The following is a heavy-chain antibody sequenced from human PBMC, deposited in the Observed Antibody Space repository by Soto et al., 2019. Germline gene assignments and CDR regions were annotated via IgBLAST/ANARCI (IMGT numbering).Heavy chain of an antibody. Sequence: EVRLVESGGDLVQPGGSLRLSCAASGFPFSSYWMHWVRQAPGKGLVWVSRINGDGSSITYVDSVKGRFTISRDNAKNTLFLQMNSLRAEDAAVYYCTRRGCSTTGCYFNWGRGTLVTVSS. CDR1: GFPFSSYW. CDR3: TRRGCSTTGCYFN. CDR2: INGDGSSI. J-gene: IGHJ4*02. D-gene: IGHD2-2*01. V-gene: IGHV3-74*03.